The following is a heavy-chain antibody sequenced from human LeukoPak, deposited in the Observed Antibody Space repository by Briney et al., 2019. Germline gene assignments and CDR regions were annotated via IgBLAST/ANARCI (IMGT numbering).Heavy chain of an antibody. Sequence: SETQSLTCTVSGYSIISDYFWGWIRQPPGKGLEWIGTIYHSGSTYYSPSLKSRVTVSVDTSKNEFSLKLSSVTAADTAVYFCARGIVVVPYGYNWFDPWGQGTLVTVSS. J-gene: IGHJ5*02. V-gene: IGHV4-38-2*02. CDR2: IYHSGST. CDR3: ARGIVVVPYGYNWFDP. D-gene: IGHD3-22*01. CDR1: GYSIISDYF.